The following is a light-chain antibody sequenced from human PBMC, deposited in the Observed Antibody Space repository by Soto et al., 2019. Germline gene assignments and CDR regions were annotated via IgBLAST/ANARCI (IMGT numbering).Light chain of an antibody. CDR3: QQSYSSPWT. J-gene: IGKJ1*01. Sequence: DIQMTQSPSTLSASVGDGVTITCRASETITTSLAWYQQQKPGRAPKILIYAASNLQSGVPSRFSGGGSGTDFTLTITSLQPEDFATYYCQQSYSSPWTFGQGTKVDIK. CDR2: AAS. V-gene: IGKV1-39*01. CDR1: ETITTS.